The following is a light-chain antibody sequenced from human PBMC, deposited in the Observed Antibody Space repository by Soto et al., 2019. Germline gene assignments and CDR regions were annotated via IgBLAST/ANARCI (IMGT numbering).Light chain of an antibody. V-gene: IGKV3-15*01. CDR2: GTS. Sequence: DIVMTQSPVALSVSPGESAALSCRASQSVGRNFAWYQQRPGQAPRVLIYGTSTRATGVPARFSGSGSGTDITLTISSLQSEDFAVDYCQQYNKWPYTFGQGTRLEIK. CDR3: QQYNKWPYT. CDR1: QSVGRN. J-gene: IGKJ2*01.